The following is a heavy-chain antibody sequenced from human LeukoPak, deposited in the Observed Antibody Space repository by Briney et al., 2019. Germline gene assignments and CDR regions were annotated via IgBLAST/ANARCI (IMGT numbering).Heavy chain of an antibody. J-gene: IGHJ4*02. Sequence: ASETLSLTCSVSGGSISSSNYYWGWIRQPPGKGLEWIGSIYYSGSTNYNPSLKSRVTISVDTSKNQFSFKLSSVTAADTAVYYCATMAAAGQFDYWGQGTLVTVSS. V-gene: IGHV4-39*07. CDR2: IYYSGST. CDR1: GGSISSSNYY. D-gene: IGHD6-13*01. CDR3: ATMAAAGQFDY.